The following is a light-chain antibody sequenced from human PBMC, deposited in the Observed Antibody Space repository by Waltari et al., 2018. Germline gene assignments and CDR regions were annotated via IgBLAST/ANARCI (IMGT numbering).Light chain of an antibody. J-gene: IGKJ2*01. V-gene: IGKV2-30*01. CDR3: MHGGHWPYT. CDR1: QSLVYSDGNTY. Sequence: VVLTQSPLSLPVTPGQPASISGSSSQSLVYSDGNTYLNWFQQRPGPSPRRLRYKISNRDSVFPDRFSGSGSCTDFTLKISRVEAEDVGIYYCMHGGHWPYTFGQGTKLEIE. CDR2: KIS.